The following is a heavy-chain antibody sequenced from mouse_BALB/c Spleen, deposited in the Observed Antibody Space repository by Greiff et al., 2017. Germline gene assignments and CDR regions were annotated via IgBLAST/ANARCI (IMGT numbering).Heavy chain of an antibody. Sequence: VQRVESGAELVKPGASVKLSCKASGYTFTSYYMYWVKQRPGQGLEWIGEINPSNGGTNFNEKFKSKATLTVDKSSSTAYMQLSSLTSEDSAVYYCTRRRGYGNLAWFAYWGQGTLVTVSA. CDR1: GYTFTSYY. V-gene: IGHV1S81*02. D-gene: IGHD2-10*02. J-gene: IGHJ3*01. CDR3: TRRRGYGNLAWFAY. CDR2: INPSNGGT.